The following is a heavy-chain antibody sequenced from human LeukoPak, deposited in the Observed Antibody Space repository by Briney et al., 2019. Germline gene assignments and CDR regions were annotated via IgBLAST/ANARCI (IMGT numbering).Heavy chain of an antibody. CDR3: ASGPWGYYFDY. D-gene: IGHD7-27*01. Sequence: PGGSLRLSCAASGFTFSSYWMSWVRQAPGKGLEWVANIKQDGSEKYYVDSVKGRFTISRDNARNSLYLQMNSLRAEDTAVYYCASGPWGYYFDYWGQGTLVTVSS. J-gene: IGHJ4*02. CDR1: GFTFSSYW. CDR2: IKQDGSEK. V-gene: IGHV3-7*01.